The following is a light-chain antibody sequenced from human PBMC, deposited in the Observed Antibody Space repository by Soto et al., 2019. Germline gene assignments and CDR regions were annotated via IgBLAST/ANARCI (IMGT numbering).Light chain of an antibody. J-gene: IGKJ1*01. CDR2: GAY. V-gene: IGKV3-20*01. CDR3: QQYDSPPPPWT. CDR1: QSVSSSY. Sequence: EIVLTQSPGTLSLSPGERATLSCRASQSVSSSYLAWYQQKPGQAPRLLIYGAYSRDTGIPYRLSGSGSGTDFTLTSIRLEPEDCSVYDCQQYDSPPPPWTFGQGPKVEIK.